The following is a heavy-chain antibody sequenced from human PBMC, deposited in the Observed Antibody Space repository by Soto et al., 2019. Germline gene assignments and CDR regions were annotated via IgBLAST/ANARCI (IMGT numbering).Heavy chain of an antibody. V-gene: IGHV3-30-3*01. D-gene: IGHD6-19*01. CDR3: ARVAVAGRILYYYYGMDV. Sequence: GGSLRLSCAASGFTFSSYAMHWVRQAPGKGLEWVAVISYDGSNKYYADSVKGRFTISRDNSKNTLYLQMNSLRAEDTAVYYCARVAVAGRILYYYYGMDVWGQGTTVTVSS. CDR1: GFTFSSYA. J-gene: IGHJ6*02. CDR2: ISYDGSNK.